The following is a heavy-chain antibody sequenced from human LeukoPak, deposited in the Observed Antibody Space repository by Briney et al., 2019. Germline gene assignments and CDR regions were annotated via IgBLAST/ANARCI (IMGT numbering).Heavy chain of an antibody. V-gene: IGHV4-31*03. J-gene: IGHJ5*02. CDR1: GGSISSGGYY. CDR2: IYYSGST. CDR3: ARFGYGDYVWFDP. Sequence: SETLSLTCTVSGGSISSGGYYWSWIRQHPGQGLEGIGYIYYSGSTYYNPSLKSRVTISVDTSKNQFSLKLSSVTAADTAVYYCARFGYGDYVWFDPWGQGTLVTVSS. D-gene: IGHD4-17*01.